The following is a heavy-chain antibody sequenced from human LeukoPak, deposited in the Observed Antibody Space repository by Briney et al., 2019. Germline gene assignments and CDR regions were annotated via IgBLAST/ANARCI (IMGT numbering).Heavy chain of an antibody. D-gene: IGHD5-18*01. CDR3: ARDLGSDTAMVPSHFDY. Sequence: ASVKVSCKASGYTFTGYYMHWVRQAPGQGLEWMGWINPNSGGTNYAQKFQGRVTLTRDTSISTAYMELSRLRSDDTAVYYCARDLGSDTAMVPSHFDYWGQGTLVTVSS. V-gene: IGHV1-2*02. CDR2: INPNSGGT. CDR1: GYTFTGYY. J-gene: IGHJ4*02.